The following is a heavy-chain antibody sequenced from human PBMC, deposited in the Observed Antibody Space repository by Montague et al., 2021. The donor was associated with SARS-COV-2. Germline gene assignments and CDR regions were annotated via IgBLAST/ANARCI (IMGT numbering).Heavy chain of an antibody. D-gene: IGHD2-15*01. CDR2: IYSSGVT. Sequence: SETLSLTCTVSGASISSTNYYWSWIRQPAGKGLEWIGCIYSSGVTNYNPSLKSRVSISIDTSKNEFSLKLSSVTAADTAVYYCARIINHFYSDGPPSHFDHWGQGSMVTASS. V-gene: IGHV4-61*10. J-gene: IGHJ4*02. CDR1: GASISSTNYY. CDR3: ARIINHFYSDGPPSHFDH.